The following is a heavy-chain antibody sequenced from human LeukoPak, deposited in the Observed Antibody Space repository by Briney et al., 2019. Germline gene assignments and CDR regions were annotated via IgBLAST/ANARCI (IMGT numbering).Heavy chain of an antibody. CDR3: ARASWVSTTDAVR. J-gene: IGHJ4*02. V-gene: IGHV3-23*01. D-gene: IGHD1-14*01. Sequence: GGSLRLSCVATGLSFSSFAMSWVRQGQARGLEWVSSIRGNGETFYGDSVKGRFTLYSDSSTNTVYFQLNNLRVEDTAIYYCARASWVSTTDAVRWGQGTLVTVSS. CDR2: IRGNGET. CDR1: GLSFSSFA.